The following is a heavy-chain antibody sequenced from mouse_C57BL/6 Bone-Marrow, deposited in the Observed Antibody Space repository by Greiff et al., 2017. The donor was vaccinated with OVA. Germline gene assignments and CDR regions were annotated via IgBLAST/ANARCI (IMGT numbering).Heavy chain of an antibody. D-gene: IGHD2-1*01. J-gene: IGHJ1*03. CDR3: ARWDLLWPRYFDV. V-gene: IGHV1-22*01. Sequence: VHVKQSGPELVKPGASVKMSCKASGYTFTDYNMHWVKQSHGKSLEWIGYINPNNGGTSYNQKFKGKATLTVNKSSSTAYMELRSLTSEDSAVYYCARWDLLWPRYFDVWGTGTTVTVSS. CDR2: INPNNGGT. CDR1: GYTFTDYN.